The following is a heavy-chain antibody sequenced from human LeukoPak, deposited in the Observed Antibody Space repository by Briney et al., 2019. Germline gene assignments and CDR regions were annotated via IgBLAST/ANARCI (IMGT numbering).Heavy chain of an antibody. D-gene: IGHD2-15*01. CDR3: ASSNCSGGSCYSVYWYFDL. CDR2: IYYSGST. V-gene: IGHV4-39*01. J-gene: IGHJ2*01. Sequence: PSETLSLTCTVSGGSISSSSYYWGWIRQPPGKGLEWIGSIYYSGSTYYNPSLKSRVTISVDTSKNQFSLKLSSVTAADTAVYYCASSNCSGGSCYSVYWYFDLWGRGTLVTVSS. CDR1: GGSISSSSYY.